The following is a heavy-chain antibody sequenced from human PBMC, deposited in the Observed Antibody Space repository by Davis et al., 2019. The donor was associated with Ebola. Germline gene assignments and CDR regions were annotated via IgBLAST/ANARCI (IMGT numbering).Heavy chain of an antibody. D-gene: IGHD6-13*01. CDR2: IYYSGST. CDR1: GGSISSYY. J-gene: IGHJ6*02. Sequence: SETLSLTCTVSGGSISSYYWSWIRQPPGKGLEWIGYIYYSGSTNYNPSLKSRVTISVDTSKNQFSLKLSSVTAADTAVYYCTRAKYTSSWYLDFYAMDVWGQGTTVSVSS. CDR3: TRAKYTSSWYLDFYAMDV. V-gene: IGHV4-59*12.